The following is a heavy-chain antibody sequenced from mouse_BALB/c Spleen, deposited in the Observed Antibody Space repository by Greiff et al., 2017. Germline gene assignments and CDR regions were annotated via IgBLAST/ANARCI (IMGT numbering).Heavy chain of an antibody. CDR2: INPSTGYT. CDR1: GYTFTSYW. Sequence: QVQLHQSGAELAKPGASVKMSCKASGYTFTSYWMHWVKQRPGQGLEWIGYINPSTGYTEYNQKFKDKATLTADKSSSTAYMQLSSLTSEDSAVYYCARSDYDEEYFDYWGQGTTLTVSS. V-gene: IGHV1-7*01. CDR3: ARSDYDEEYFDY. D-gene: IGHD2-4*01. J-gene: IGHJ2*01.